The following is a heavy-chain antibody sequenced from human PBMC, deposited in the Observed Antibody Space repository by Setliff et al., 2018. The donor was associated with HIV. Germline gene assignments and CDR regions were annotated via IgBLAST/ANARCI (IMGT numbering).Heavy chain of an antibody. CDR2: ISRTSSYI. Sequence: GGSLRLSCAASGFTFSSYSMNWVRQAPGKGLEWVSFISRTSSYIHYADSLKGRFTISRDNAKNSLYLQMNSLKTEDTAVYYCTRAVYYYDSSGYHYYFDSWGQGTLVTVSS. V-gene: IGHV3-21*03. D-gene: IGHD3-22*01. CDR3: TRAVYYYDSSGYHYYFDS. J-gene: IGHJ4*02. CDR1: GFTFSSYS.